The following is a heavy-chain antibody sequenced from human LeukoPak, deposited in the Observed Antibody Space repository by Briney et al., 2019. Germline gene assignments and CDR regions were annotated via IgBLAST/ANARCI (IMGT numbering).Heavy chain of an antibody. D-gene: IGHD3-22*01. CDR1: GFTFSTYS. Sequence: SGGSLRLSCAASGFTFSTYSMNWVRQAPGKGLEWVSFISTSSIYIYYGDSVKGRFTISRDNAKNSLYLQMNSLRAEDTALYYCARDKRKPHTLDYYDSSGYYPMGFDYWGQGTLVTVSS. CDR3: ARDKRKPHTLDYYDSSGYYPMGFDY. V-gene: IGHV3-21*04. CDR2: ISTSSIYI. J-gene: IGHJ4*02.